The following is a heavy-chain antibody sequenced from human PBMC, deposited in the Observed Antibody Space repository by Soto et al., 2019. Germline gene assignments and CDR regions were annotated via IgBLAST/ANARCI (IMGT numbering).Heavy chain of an antibody. CDR2: IYSSGST. CDR3: AADRGYSYGYFDY. J-gene: IGHJ4*02. D-gene: IGHD5-18*01. Sequence: QVQLQESGPRLVKPSQTLSLTCTVSGGSISSGGYYWSWIRQHPGKGLEWIGYIYSSGSTYYNPYLKSRVTISVDTSKNQLSLKLSSVTAADTAIYYCAADRGYSYGYFDYWGQGTLVTVSS. V-gene: IGHV4-31*03. CDR1: GGSISSGGYY.